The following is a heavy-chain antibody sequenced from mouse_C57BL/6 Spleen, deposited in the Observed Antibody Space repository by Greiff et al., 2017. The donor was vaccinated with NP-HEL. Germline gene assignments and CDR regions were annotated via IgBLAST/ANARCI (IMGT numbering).Heavy chain of an antibody. V-gene: IGHV1-61*01. J-gene: IGHJ3*01. CDR3: ASSLSNYGFAY. Sequence: QVQLQQPGAELVRPGSSVKLSCKASGYTFTSYWMDWVKQRPGQGLEWIGNIYPSDSETHYNQKFKDKATLTGDKSSSTAYMQLSSLTSEDSAVYYCASSLSNYGFAYWGQGTLVTVSA. CDR1: GYTFTSYW. D-gene: IGHD2-5*01. CDR2: IYPSDSET.